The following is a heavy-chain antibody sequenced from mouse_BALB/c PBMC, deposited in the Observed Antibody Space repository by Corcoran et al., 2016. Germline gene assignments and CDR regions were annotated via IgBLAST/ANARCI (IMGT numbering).Heavy chain of an antibody. CDR2: IFPGSGNT. J-gene: IGHJ1*01. CDR3: ARVRDFDV. V-gene: IGHV1-66*01. CDR1: GYSFTSYY. D-gene: IGHD2-14*01. Sequence: QVQLQQSGPELVKPGASVKISCKASGYSFTSYYIHWVKQRPGQGLAWIGWIFPGSGNTKYNEKFKGKATLTADTSSSTAYMQLSSLTSEDSAVYFCARVRDFDVWGAGTTVTVSS.